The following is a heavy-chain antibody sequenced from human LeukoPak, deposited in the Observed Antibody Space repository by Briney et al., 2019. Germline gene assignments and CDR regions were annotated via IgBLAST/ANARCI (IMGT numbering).Heavy chain of an antibody. D-gene: IGHD3-22*01. CDR1: GGSISNYY. CDR2: IYYSGST. Sequence: SETLSLTCIVSGGSISNYYWGWIRQSPGKGLEWIGYIYYSGSTNYNPSLKSRVTISADTSKRQISLKLSSVTAADTAVYYCAREGNSFGYYFHYWGQGTLVTVSS. CDR3: AREGNSFGYYFHY. V-gene: IGHV4-59*01. J-gene: IGHJ1*01.